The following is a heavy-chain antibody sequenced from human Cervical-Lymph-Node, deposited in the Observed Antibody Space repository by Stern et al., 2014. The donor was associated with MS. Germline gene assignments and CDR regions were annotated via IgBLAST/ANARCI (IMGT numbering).Heavy chain of an antibody. CDR3: ARDNDDNGMDV. Sequence: VQLVESGAEVKKPGSSVKVSCTASGDTFMNFGISWVRQAPGQGLEWMGGVIPLFGTPHYVEKFQGRLTINADESATTVYMELSSLRSEDTAVYYCARDNDDNGMDVWGQGTTVIVSS. V-gene: IGHV1-69*01. D-gene: IGHD1-1*01. J-gene: IGHJ6*02. CDR1: GDTFMNFG. CDR2: VIPLFGTP.